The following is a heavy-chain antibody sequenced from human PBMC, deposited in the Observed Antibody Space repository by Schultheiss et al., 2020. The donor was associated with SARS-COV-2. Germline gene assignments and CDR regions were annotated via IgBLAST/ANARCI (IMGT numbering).Heavy chain of an antibody. J-gene: IGHJ4*02. CDR2: ISYDGSNR. D-gene: IGHD2-15*01. Sequence: GGSLRLSCAASGFTFSSYEMNWVRQAPGKGLEWVAVISYDGSNRHYADSVKGRFTISRDNSKNTLYLQMNSLGAEDTAIYYCARDYRGFCSGGSCSNLGFWGQGTLVTVSS. CDR3: ARDYRGFCSGGSCSNLGF. V-gene: IGHV3-30*16. CDR1: GFTFSSYE.